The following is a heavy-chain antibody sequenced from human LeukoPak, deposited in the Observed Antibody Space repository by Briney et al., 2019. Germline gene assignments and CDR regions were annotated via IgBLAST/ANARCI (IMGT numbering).Heavy chain of an antibody. CDR1: GGSISSYY. CDR2: IYTSGST. Sequence: SETLSLTCAVSGGSISSYYWSWIRQPAGKGLEWIGGIYTSGSTNYNPSLKSRVTMSVDTSKNQFSLKLSSVTAADTAVYYCAASMVRGVIIYHYWGQGPLVRLS. J-gene: IGHJ4*02. D-gene: IGHD3-10*01. V-gene: IGHV4-4*07. CDR3: AASMVRGVIIYHY.